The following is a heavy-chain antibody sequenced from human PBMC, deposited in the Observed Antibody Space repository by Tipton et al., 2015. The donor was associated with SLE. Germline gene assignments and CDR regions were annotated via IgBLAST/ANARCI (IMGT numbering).Heavy chain of an antibody. CDR1: GFTFSSYE. V-gene: IGHV3-48*03. D-gene: IGHD2-2*01. J-gene: IGHJ4*02. CDR3: ASSTSQRGDYFDY. Sequence: SLRLSCAASGFTFSSYEMNWVRQAPGKGLEWVSYISSSGSTIYYADSVKGRFTISRDNAKNSLYLQMNSLRAEDTAVYYWASSTSQRGDYFDYWGQGTLVTVSS. CDR2: ISSSGSTI.